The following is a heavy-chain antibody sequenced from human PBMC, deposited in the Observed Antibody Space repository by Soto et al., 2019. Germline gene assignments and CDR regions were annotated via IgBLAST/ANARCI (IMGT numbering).Heavy chain of an antibody. CDR1: GFTFTSSA. V-gene: IGHV1-58*01. J-gene: IGHJ4*02. Sequence: SVKVSCKASGFTFTSSAVQWVRQARGQRLEWIGWIVVGSGNTNYAQKFQERVTITRDMSTSTAYMELSSLRSADTAVYYCAAQTSSWYPGEADIDYWGQGTLATVSS. D-gene: IGHD6-13*01. CDR2: IVVGSGNT. CDR3: AAQTSSWYPGEADIDY.